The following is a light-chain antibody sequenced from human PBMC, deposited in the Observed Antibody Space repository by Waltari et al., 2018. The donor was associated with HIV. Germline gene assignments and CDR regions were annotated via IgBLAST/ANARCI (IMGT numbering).Light chain of an antibody. CDR1: TSDVGGYDY. J-gene: IGLJ2*01. CDR3: TSYRSGSTLV. Sequence: QSALTQPASVSGSPGQSITIPCTGTTSDVGGYDYVSWYQQHPGKAPNLLIFEVTYRPAWVSHRFSGSKWGNTASLTISGLQAEDEADYYCTSYRSGSTLVVGGGTKVTVL. CDR2: EVT. V-gene: IGLV2-14*01.